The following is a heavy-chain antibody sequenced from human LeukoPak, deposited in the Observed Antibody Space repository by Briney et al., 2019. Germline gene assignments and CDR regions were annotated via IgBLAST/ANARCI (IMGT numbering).Heavy chain of an antibody. D-gene: IGHD2-21*01. V-gene: IGHV4-39*01. CDR2: IYYSGST. J-gene: IGHJ4*02. Sequence: SETLSLTCTVSGGSISSSGDYWGWIRQPPGKGLEWIGSIYYSGSTYYNPSLKSRVTISVDTSKNQVSLKLSSVTAADTAVYYCARGPRSPYSFDYWGQGTLVTVSS. CDR1: GGSISSSGDY. CDR3: ARGPRSPYSFDY.